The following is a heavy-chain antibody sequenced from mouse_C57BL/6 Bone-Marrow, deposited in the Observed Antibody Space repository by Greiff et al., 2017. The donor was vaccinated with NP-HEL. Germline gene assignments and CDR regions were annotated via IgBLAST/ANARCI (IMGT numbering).Heavy chain of an antibody. CDR1: GYTFTSYD. V-gene: IGHV1-85*01. D-gene: IGHD2-14*01. CDR3: ARGGTGREFAY. Sequence: VKVVESGPELVKPGASVKLSCKASGYTFTSYDINWVKQRPGQGLEWIGWIYPRDGSTKYNEKFKGKATLTVDTSSSTAYMELHSLTSEDSAVYFCARGGTGREFAYWGQGTLVTVSA. J-gene: IGHJ3*01. CDR2: IYPRDGST.